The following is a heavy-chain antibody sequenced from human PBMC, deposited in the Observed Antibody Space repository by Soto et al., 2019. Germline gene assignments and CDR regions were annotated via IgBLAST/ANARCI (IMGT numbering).Heavy chain of an antibody. D-gene: IGHD1-26*01. J-gene: IGHJ6*02. CDR3: TCTLPHYYYGMDV. CDR1: GFTFGDYA. Sequence: GGSLRLSCTPSGFTFGDYALTWVRQSPGKGLEWVGFIRSQAFGGTAEYAASVKGRFTISRDDSKSIAYLQMNSLKTEDTAVYYCTCTLPHYYYGMDVWGQGTTVTVSS. CDR2: IRSQAFGGTA. V-gene: IGHV3-49*04.